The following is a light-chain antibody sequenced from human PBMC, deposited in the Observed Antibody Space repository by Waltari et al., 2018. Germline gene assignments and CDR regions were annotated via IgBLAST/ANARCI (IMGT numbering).Light chain of an antibody. CDR1: QTILYSPTNRNY. CDR3: QQYITTLT. J-gene: IGKJ4*01. Sequence: DFVMTQSPDSLAVSLGERATINCKSSQTILYSPTNRNYLAWYQQRPGQPPKLLNYWASVRASGVPDRFSGSGSGTDFTLTISSLQPEDVGVYYCQQYITTLTFGGGTKVEIK. CDR2: WAS. V-gene: IGKV4-1*01.